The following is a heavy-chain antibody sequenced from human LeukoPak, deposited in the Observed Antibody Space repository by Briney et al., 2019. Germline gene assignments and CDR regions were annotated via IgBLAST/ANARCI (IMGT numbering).Heavy chain of an antibody. D-gene: IGHD2-2*01. V-gene: IGHV3-30*02. CDR1: GFTLSTYG. CDR2: IRYDGSNK. Sequence: GGSLRLSCAASGFTLSTYGMHWVRQAPGKGLEWVAFIRYDGSNKYYADSVKGRFTISRDNSKNTLYLQMNSLRAEDTAVYYCAKDGQVVAGYYYYYMDVWGKGTTVTISS. CDR3: AKDGQVVAGYYYYYMDV. J-gene: IGHJ6*03.